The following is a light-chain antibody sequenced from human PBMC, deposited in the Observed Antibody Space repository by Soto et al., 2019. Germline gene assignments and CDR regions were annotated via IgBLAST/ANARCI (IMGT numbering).Light chain of an antibody. Sequence: QSALTQPRSVSGSPGQSVTISCTGTSSDVGGYDYVSWYQQHPGKAPKLMIYDVSKRPSGVPDRLSGSKSGNTASLTISGLQAEDEADYYCSSYAGSYSWVFGGGTTVTVL. CDR2: DVS. CDR3: SSYAGSYSWV. CDR1: SSDVGGYDY. V-gene: IGLV2-11*01. J-gene: IGLJ3*02.